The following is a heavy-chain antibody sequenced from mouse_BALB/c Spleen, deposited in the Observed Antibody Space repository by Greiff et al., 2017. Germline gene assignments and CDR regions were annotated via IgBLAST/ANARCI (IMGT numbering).Heavy chain of an antibody. CDR3: AREGGNSFAY. CDR2: IYPGDGDT. J-gene: IGHJ3*01. D-gene: IGHD2-1*01. Sequence: VKLQESGAELARPGASVKLSCKASGYTFTSYWMQWVKQRPGQGLEWIGAIYPGDGDTRYTQKFKGKATLTADKSSSTAYMQLSSLASEDSAVYYCAREGGNSFAYWGQGTLVTVSA. V-gene: IGHV1-87*01. CDR1: GYTFTSYW.